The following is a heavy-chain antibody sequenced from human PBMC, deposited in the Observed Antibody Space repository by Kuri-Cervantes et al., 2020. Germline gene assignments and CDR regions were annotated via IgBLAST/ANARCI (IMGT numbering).Heavy chain of an antibody. J-gene: IGHJ4*02. V-gene: IGHV3-48*01. CDR3: ASDYGGKGDY. Sequence: GESLKISCAASGFTFSSYSMNWVRQAPGKGLEWVSSISSSSSTIYYADSVKGRFTISRDNAKNSLYLQMNSLRAEDTAVYYYASDYGGKGDYWGQGTLVTVSS. D-gene: IGHD4-23*01. CDR1: GFTFSSYS. CDR2: ISSSSSTI.